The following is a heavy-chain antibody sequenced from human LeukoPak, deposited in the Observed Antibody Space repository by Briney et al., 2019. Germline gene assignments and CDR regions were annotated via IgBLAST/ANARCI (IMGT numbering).Heavy chain of an antibody. CDR2: IYYTGST. V-gene: IGHV4-30-4*01. CDR3: ARNRLSYYYYYYMDV. J-gene: IGHJ6*03. D-gene: IGHD3-16*02. CDR1: SVSISSADYY. Sequence: KASQTLSLTCSVSSVSISSADYYWSWIRQPPGKGLEWIGYIYYTGSTFYHPSLQSRVTISIDTSKNQFFLKLSSVTAADTAVYYCARNRLSYYYYYYMDVWGIGTTVTVSS.